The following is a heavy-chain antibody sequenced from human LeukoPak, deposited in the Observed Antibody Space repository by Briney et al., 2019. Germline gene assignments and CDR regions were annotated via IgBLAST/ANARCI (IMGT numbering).Heavy chain of an antibody. V-gene: IGHV3-30*18. CDR2: ISYDGSNK. CDR3: AKDRSRVAWGGSGYLDY. D-gene: IGHD3-22*01. J-gene: IGHJ4*02. CDR1: GFTFSSYG. Sequence: PGRSLRLSCAASGFTFSSYGMHWVCQAPGKGLEWVAVISYDGSNKYYADSVKGRFTISRDNSKNTLYLQMNSLRAEDTAVYYCAKDRSRVAWGGSGYLDYWGQGTLVTVSS.